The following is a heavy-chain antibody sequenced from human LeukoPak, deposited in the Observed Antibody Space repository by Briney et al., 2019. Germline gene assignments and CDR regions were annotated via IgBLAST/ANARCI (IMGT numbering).Heavy chain of an antibody. V-gene: IGHV4-34*01. Sequence: SETLSLTRAVYGGSFSGYYWSWIRQPPGKGLEWIGEINHSGSTNYNPSLKSRVTISVDTSKNRFSLKLSSVTAADTAVYYCARGRRRGYSGYDYPNPFDHWGQGTLVSVSS. D-gene: IGHD5-12*01. CDR1: GGSFSGYY. J-gene: IGHJ4*02. CDR3: ARGRRRGYSGYDYPNPFDH. CDR2: INHSGST.